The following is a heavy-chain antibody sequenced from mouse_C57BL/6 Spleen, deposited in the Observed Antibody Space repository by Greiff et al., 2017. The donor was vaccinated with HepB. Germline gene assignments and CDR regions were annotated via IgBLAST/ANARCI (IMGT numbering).Heavy chain of an antibody. D-gene: IGHD1-1*01. Sequence: QVQLKESGPELVKPGASVKISCKASGYAFSSSWMNWVKQRPGKGLEWIGRIYPGDGDTNYNGKFKGEATLTADKSSSTAYMQLSSLTSEDSAVYFCARPPLYYGSSFYAMDYWGQGTSVTVSS. J-gene: IGHJ4*01. CDR1: GYAFSSSW. V-gene: IGHV1-82*01. CDR2: IYPGDGDT. CDR3: ARPPLYYGSSFYAMDY.